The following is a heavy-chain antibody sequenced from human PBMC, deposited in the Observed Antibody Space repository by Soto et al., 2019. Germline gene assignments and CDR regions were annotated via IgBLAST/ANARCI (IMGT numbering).Heavy chain of an antibody. CDR2: IGAYNGNT. D-gene: IGHD6-13*01. Sequence: QVQLVQSGAEVKKPGASVKVSCKASGYIFTTYGISWVRQAPGQGLEWMGWIGAYNGNTNYAQKLQGRVTMTTDTSTSTVYMELRSLRSDDTAVYYCARSAQQPVQYYYYGMDVWGQGTTVTVSS. CDR1: GYIFTTYG. V-gene: IGHV1-18*01. CDR3: ARSAQQPVQYYYYGMDV. J-gene: IGHJ6*02.